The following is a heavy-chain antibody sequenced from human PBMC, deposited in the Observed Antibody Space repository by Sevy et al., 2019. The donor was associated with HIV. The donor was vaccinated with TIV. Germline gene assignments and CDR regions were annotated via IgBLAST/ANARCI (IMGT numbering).Heavy chain of an antibody. J-gene: IGHJ4*02. D-gene: IGHD3-16*01. CDR3: ASLSLDRRADN. V-gene: IGHV4-34*01. CDR2: ISQGVSN. Sequence: SETLSLTCAVYGGSFSGHTWIWIRQPPGKGLEWIGEISQGVSNNYNASLKSRVTISIGTSKTQFSLRLTSVTAADTAVYYCASLSLDRRADNWGQGTLVTVSS. CDR1: GGSFSGHT.